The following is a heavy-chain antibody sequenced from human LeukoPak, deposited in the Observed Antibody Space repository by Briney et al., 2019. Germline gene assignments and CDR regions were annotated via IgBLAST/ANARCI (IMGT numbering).Heavy chain of an antibody. D-gene: IGHD6-13*01. CDR1: GFTFSSNV. CDR3: ARVFLRSGYSSSWPPGY. V-gene: IGHV3-23*01. CDR2: IPASGGST. Sequence: PGGSLRLSCVASGFTFSSNVMIWVRQAPGKGLEWVSSIPASGGSTYYADSVKGRFTISRDNSKNSLYLQMNSLRAEDTAVYYCARVFLRSGYSSSWPPGYWGQGTLVTVSS. J-gene: IGHJ4*02.